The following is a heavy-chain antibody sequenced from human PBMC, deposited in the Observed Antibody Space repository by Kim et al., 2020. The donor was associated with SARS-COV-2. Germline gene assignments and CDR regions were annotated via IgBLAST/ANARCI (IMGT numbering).Heavy chain of an antibody. CDR1: GFTFSSYG. D-gene: IGHD5-12*01. CDR2: ISYDGSNK. V-gene: IGHV3-30*18. CDR3: AKDSSGYDFSLFDY. J-gene: IGHJ4*02. Sequence: GGSLRLSCAASGFTFSSYGMHWVRQAPGKGLEWVAVISYDGSNKYYADSVKGRFTISRDNSKNTLYLQMNSLRAEDTAVYYCAKDSSGYDFSLFDYWGQGTLVTVSS.